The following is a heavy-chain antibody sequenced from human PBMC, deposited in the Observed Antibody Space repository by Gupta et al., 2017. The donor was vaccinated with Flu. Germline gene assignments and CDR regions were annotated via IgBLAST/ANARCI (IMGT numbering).Heavy chain of an antibody. V-gene: IGHV3-74*03. J-gene: IGHJ4*02. Sequence: EMQLGESGGGLVQPGGSRRHAFAASGFTFSSSYLQWVRQAPGKGLVWVSRINPDGSSTTYAESVKGRFTISRDNAKNTLYLQMNSLGDDDTAVYYCATVTSGCWGQGTLVTVSS. CDR3: ATVTSGC. D-gene: IGHD4-17*01. CDR2: INPDGSST. CDR1: GFTFSSSY.